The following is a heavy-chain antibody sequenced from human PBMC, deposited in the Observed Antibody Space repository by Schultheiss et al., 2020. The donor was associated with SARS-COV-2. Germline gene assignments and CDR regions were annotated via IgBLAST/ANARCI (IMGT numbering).Heavy chain of an antibody. CDR3: ARGLRGVVVVQAARIPLDY. V-gene: IGHV3-23*01. D-gene: IGHD2-2*01. CDR1: GFTFSSYT. CDR2: ISGSGRST. Sequence: GESLKISCEASGFTFSSYTMNWVRQAPGEGLEWASSISGSGRSTYYADSTKGRFTISRDNSKNKLYLQMNSLRAEETAVYYCARGLRGVVVVQAARIPLDYWGQGTLVTVSS. J-gene: IGHJ4*02.